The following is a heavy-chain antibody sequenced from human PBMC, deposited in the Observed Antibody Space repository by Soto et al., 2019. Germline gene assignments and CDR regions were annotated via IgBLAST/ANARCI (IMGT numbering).Heavy chain of an antibody. D-gene: IGHD1-26*01. CDR3: ARDPAGALYY. CDR1: GFTFSSYG. CDR2: IWYDGSNK. V-gene: IGHV3-33*01. Sequence: QVQLVESGGGVVQPGRSLRLSCAASGFTFSSYGMHWVGQAPGKGLEWVAVIWYDGSNKYYADSVKGRFTISRDNSKNTLYLQMNSLRAEETAVYYCARDPAGALYYWGQGTLVTVSS. J-gene: IGHJ4*02.